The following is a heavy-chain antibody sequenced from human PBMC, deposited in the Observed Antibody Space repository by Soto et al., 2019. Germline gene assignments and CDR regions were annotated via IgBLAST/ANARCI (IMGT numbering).Heavy chain of an antibody. CDR2: INPNSGGT. Sequence: ASVKVSCKASGYTFTGYYMHWVRQAPGQGLEWMGWINPNSGGTNYAQKFQGWVTMTRDTSISTAYMELSRLRSDDTAVYYCARDMLYCGGDCYSNDAFDIWGQGTMVTVSS. J-gene: IGHJ3*02. CDR3: ARDMLYCGGDCYSNDAFDI. V-gene: IGHV1-2*04. D-gene: IGHD2-21*01. CDR1: GYTFTGYY.